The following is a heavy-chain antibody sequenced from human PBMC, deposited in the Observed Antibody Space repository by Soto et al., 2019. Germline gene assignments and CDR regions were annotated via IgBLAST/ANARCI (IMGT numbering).Heavy chain of an antibody. V-gene: IGHV1-2*04. CDR1: GYTFTGYY. CDR3: ARGRRKDIVVVPAADPFDP. CDR2: INPNSGGT. Sequence: GASVKVSCKASGYTFTGYYMHWVRQAPGQGLEWMGWINPNSGGTNYAQKFQGWVTVTRDTSISTAYMELSRLRSDDTAVYYCARGRRKDIVVVPAADPFDPWGQGTLVTV. D-gene: IGHD2-2*01. J-gene: IGHJ5*02.